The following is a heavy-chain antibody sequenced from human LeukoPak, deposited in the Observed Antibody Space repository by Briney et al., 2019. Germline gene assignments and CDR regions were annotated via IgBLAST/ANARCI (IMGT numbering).Heavy chain of an antibody. CDR1: GFSLSDAW. Sequence: GGSLRLSCAASGFSLSDAWMSWVRQAPGKGLEWVSAISGSGGSTYYADSVKGRFTISRDNSKNTLYLQMNSLRAEDTAVYYCAKDLGVGFGELLNPYYYYGMDVWGQGTTVTVSS. D-gene: IGHD3-10*01. CDR3: AKDLGVGFGELLNPYYYYGMDV. J-gene: IGHJ6*02. V-gene: IGHV3-23*01. CDR2: ISGSGGST.